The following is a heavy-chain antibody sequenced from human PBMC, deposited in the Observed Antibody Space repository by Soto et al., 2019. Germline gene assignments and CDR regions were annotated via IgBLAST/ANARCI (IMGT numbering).Heavy chain of an antibody. CDR3: ARGLTYYDILTGYYEMGGTGYFDY. Sequence: PSETLSLTCTVSGGSISSSSYYWCWIRHPPGKGLEWIGSIYYSGSTYYNPSLKSRVTISVDTSKNQFSLKLSSVTAADTAVYYCARGLTYYDILTGYYEMGGTGYFDYWGQGTLVTVSS. CDR1: GGSISSSSYY. D-gene: IGHD3-9*01. J-gene: IGHJ4*02. CDR2: IYYSGST. V-gene: IGHV4-39*01.